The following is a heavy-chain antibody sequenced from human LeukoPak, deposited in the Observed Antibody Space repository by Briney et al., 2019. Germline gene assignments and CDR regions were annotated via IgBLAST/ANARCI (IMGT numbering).Heavy chain of an antibody. CDR1: GVSISSYY. Sequence: SETLSLTCTVSGVSISSYYWSWIRQPPGKGLEWIGYIYYSGSTNYNPSLKSRVTISVDTSKNQFSLKLSSVTAADTAVYYCARARTGYSSGVGYYYYYMDVWGKGTTVTVSS. CDR2: IYYSGST. V-gene: IGHV4-59*01. J-gene: IGHJ6*03. D-gene: IGHD6-19*01. CDR3: ARARTGYSSGVGYYYYYMDV.